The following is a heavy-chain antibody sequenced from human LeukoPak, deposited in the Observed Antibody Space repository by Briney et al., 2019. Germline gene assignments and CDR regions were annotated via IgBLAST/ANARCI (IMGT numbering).Heavy chain of an antibody. CDR3: ARVGGRYSPLGY. D-gene: IGHD3-16*02. Sequence: GGSLTLPRALSGFPFSSYRLNYVPKAPAKGLMRVSCIKQDGSGNYYVDSVNGRFPNHRVTHKNSLFLQMTSLRAENTAVYYCARVGGRYSPLGYWGQGTLVTVSS. CDR1: GFPFSSYR. J-gene: IGHJ4*02. V-gene: IGHV3-7*01. CDR2: IKQDGSGN.